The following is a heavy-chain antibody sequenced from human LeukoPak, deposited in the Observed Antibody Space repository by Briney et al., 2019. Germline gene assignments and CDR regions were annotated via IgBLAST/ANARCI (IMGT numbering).Heavy chain of an antibody. CDR3: AKDVGSAYYTIKYFDY. V-gene: IGHV3-23*01. J-gene: IGHJ4*02. CDR1: GFTFNNFA. D-gene: IGHD3-3*01. Sequence: GGSLRLSCAASGFTFNNFAMSWVRRAPGKGLEWVSAISGPGGSTYYADSVRGRFTISRDNSKNTLYLQMTSLRAEDTAVYHCAKDVGSAYYTIKYFDYWGPGTLVTVSS. CDR2: ISGPGGST.